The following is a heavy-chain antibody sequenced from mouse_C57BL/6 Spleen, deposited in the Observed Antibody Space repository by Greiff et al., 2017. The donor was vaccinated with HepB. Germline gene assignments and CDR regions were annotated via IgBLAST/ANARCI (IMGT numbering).Heavy chain of an antibody. V-gene: IGHV1-69*01. J-gene: IGHJ4*01. CDR3: ARYADYAMDY. Sequence: QVQLQQPGAELVMPGASVKLSCKASGYTFTSYWMHWVKQRPGQGLEWIGEIDPSDSYTNYNQKFKVKSTLTLDKSSSTAYMQLSSLTSEDSAVYYCARYADYAMDYWGQGTSVTVSS. CDR1: GYTFTSYW. CDR2: IDPSDSYT.